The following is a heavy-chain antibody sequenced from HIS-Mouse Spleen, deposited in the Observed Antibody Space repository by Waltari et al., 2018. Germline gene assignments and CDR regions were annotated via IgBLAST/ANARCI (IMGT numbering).Heavy chain of an antibody. CDR1: VFSCSSSW. V-gene: IGHV3-74*01. D-gene: IGHD2-8*01. CDR2: INSDGSST. CDR3: ARGWYYFDY. J-gene: IGHJ4*02. Sequence: EVQLVESGGGLVQPGGSLRLACAASVFSCSSSWLHWVRQAPGKGLVWVSRINSDGSSTSYADSVKGRFTISRDNAKNTLYLQMNSLRAEDTAVYYCARGWYYFDYWGQGTLVTVSS.